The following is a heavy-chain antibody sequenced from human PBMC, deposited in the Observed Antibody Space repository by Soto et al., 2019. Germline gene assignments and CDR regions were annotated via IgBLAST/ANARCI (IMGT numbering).Heavy chain of an antibody. J-gene: IGHJ6*02. CDR3: SRFIMVGGWFDPNYYHGMDV. CDR2: IIPIFGTT. Sequence: ASVKVSCKASGGTFGSDAITWVRQAPGQGLEWVGRIIPIFGTTNYAQNLQGRVTISADKSTLTSYMELHSLTSDDTAIYYCSRFIMVGGWFDPNYYHGMDVWGQGTTVTVSS. D-gene: IGHD6-19*01. CDR1: GGTFGSDA. V-gene: IGHV1-69*06.